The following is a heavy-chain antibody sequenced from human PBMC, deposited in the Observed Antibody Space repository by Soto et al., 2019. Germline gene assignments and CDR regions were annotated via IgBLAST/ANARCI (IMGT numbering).Heavy chain of an antibody. J-gene: IGHJ4*02. CDR3: ARAKLCNTLSCPHSFDT. CDR1: GGSISTNNW. V-gene: IGHV4-4*02. CDR2: VYHSRST. Sequence: QVQLRESGPGLVHASGTLSLTCGVSGGSISTNNWWSWVRQPPGQGLEWIAEVYHSRSTDYNPSLKSRLTISIAKSKTQFYLRLTSVYAAESAVYYCARAKLCNTLSCPHSFDTWGQGTLSPYPQ. D-gene: IGHD2-2*01.